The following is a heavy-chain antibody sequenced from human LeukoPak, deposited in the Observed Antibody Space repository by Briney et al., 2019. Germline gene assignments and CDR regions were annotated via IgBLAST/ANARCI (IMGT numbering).Heavy chain of an antibody. J-gene: IGHJ5*02. CDR1: GYTFTSYA. CDR3: ARVFSEYQLHNWFDP. CDR2: INTNTGNP. D-gene: IGHD2-2*01. V-gene: IGHV7-4-1*02. Sequence: ASVKVSCKASGYTFTSYAMNWVRQAPGQGLEWMGWINTNTGNPTYAQGFTGQFVFSLDTSVSTAYLQISSLKAEDTAVYYCARVFSEYQLHNWFDPWGQGTLVTVSS.